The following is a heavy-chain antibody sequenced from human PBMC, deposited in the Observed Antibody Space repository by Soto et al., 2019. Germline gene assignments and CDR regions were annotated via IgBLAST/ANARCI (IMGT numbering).Heavy chain of an antibody. J-gene: IGHJ6*02. V-gene: IGHV6-1*01. Sequence: SQTLSLTCAISGDSVSSNTAAWNWIRQSPSRGLEWLGRTYYRSKWNYDYAVSVKSRATINPDTSKNQFSLQLNSVTPEDTAVYYCARAGSGSTAPGPYGMHVWGQGTTVTVSS. CDR1: GDSVSSNTAA. D-gene: IGHD3-10*01. CDR3: ARAGSGSTAPGPYGMHV. CDR2: TYYRSKWNY.